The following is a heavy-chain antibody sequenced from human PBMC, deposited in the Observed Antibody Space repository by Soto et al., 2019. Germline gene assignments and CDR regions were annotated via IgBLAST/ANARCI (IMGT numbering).Heavy chain of an antibody. D-gene: IGHD4-17*01. CDR3: AKDRGRAVTTMLDY. CDR1: GFTFSSFA. J-gene: IGHJ4*02. CDR2: ISGSGGST. V-gene: IGHV3-23*01. Sequence: GGSLRLSCAASGFTFSSFAMSRVRQAPGKGLEWVSAISGSGGSTYYADSVKGRFTISRDNSKNTLYLQMNSLRAEDTAVYYCAKDRGRAVTTMLDYWGQGTLVTVSS.